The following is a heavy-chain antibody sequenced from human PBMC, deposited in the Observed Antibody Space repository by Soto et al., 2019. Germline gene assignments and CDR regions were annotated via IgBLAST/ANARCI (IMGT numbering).Heavy chain of an antibody. CDR2: IDLSGTKT. J-gene: IGHJ4*02. D-gene: IGHD2-15*01. V-gene: IGHV3-23*03. CDR1: GFSFSDYS. CDR3: TKDRVPDGIYSFDY. Sequence: GSLRLSCAASGFSFSDYSMNWVCQAPGKGLEWVSFIDLSGTKTYYRDSVKGRFTIFKDKSINTVYLQMNSLTVEDAAVYYCTKDRVPDGIYSFDYWGQGALVTVPQ.